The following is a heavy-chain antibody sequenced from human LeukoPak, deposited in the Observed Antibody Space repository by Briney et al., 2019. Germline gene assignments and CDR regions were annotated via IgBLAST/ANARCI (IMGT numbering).Heavy chain of an antibody. D-gene: IGHD2-15*01. CDR3: AREGHGWWFDP. J-gene: IGHJ5*02. CDR2: IYYSGST. CDR1: GGSISSYY. V-gene: IGHV4-59*01. Sequence: SETLSLTCTVSGGSISSYYWSWIRQPPGKGLEWIGYIYYSGSTNYNPSLKSRVTISVDTSKNQFSLKLSSVTAADTAVYYCAREGHGWWFDPWGQGTLVTVSS.